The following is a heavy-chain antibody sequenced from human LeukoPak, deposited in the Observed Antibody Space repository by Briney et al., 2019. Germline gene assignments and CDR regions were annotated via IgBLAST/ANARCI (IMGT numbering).Heavy chain of an antibody. J-gene: IGHJ3*02. CDR2: INHSGST. D-gene: IGHD7-27*01. V-gene: IGHV4-34*01. Sequence: SETLSLTCAVYGGSFSGYYWSWIRQPPGKGLEWIVEINHSGSTNYNPSLKSRVTISVDTSKNQFSLKLTSVTAADTAVYYCARLKLGADAFDIWGQGTMVTVSS. CDR1: GGSFSGYY. CDR3: ARLKLGADAFDI.